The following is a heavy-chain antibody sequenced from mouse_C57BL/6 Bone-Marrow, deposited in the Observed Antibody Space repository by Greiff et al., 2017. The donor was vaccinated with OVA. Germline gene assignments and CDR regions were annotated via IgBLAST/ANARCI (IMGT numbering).Heavy chain of an antibody. CDR1: GYTFTDYY. D-gene: IGHD1-1*01. V-gene: IGHV1-76*01. Sequence: VQLVESGAELVRPGASVKLSCKASGYTFTDYYINWVKQRPGQGLEWIARIYPGSGNTYYNEKFKGKATLTAEKSSSTAYMQLSSLTSEDSAVYFCAREPPYYYGSSYDYWGQGTTLTVSS. J-gene: IGHJ2*01. CDR2: IYPGSGNT. CDR3: AREPPYYYGSSYDY.